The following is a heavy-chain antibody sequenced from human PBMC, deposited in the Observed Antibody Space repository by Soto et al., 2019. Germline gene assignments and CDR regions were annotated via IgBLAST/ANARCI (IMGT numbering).Heavy chain of an antibody. D-gene: IGHD3-10*01. J-gene: IGHJ6*02. V-gene: IGHV4-34*01. Sequence: PSETLSLTCAVYGGSFSGYYWSWIRQPPGKGLEWIGEINHSGSTNYNPSLKSRVTISVDTSKNQFSLKLSSVTAADTAVYYCARGSVYYYGSGSYYQGDYYYYGMDVWGQGTXVTVSS. CDR3: ARGSVYYYGSGSYYQGDYYYYGMDV. CDR2: INHSGST. CDR1: GGSFSGYY.